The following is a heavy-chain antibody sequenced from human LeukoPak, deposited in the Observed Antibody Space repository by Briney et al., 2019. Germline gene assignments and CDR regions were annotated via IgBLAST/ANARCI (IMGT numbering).Heavy chain of an antibody. J-gene: IGHJ4*02. CDR3: AKGPVAATLLYIDY. Sequence: GGSLRLSCEASGFSFSDYGMHWVRQGPGKGLEWVAFVVYDGSVKVYADPVKGRFTVSRDNSKNTMYLQMNRLRPEDTALYYCAKGPVAATLLYIDYWGQGTLVTVSS. CDR1: GFSFSDYG. CDR2: VVYDGSVK. D-gene: IGHD2-15*01. V-gene: IGHV3-30*02.